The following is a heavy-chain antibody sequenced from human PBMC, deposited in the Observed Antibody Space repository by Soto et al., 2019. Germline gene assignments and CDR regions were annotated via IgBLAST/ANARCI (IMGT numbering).Heavy chain of an antibody. CDR1: GFTFSSYA. CDR2: ISYGGGTT. J-gene: IGHJ4*02. CDR3: AKNPGYYYDSTGYHFDY. Sequence: GGSLRLSCAASGFTFSSYAMSWVRQAPGRGLEWVSAISYGGGTTYYADSVKGRFTISRDNSKNTLYLQMNSLRAEDTAVYYCAKNPGYYYDSTGYHFDYWGQGTLVTVSS. V-gene: IGHV3-23*01. D-gene: IGHD3-22*01.